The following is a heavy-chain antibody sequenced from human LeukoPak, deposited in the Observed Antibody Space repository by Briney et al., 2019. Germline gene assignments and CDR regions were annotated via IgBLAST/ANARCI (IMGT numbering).Heavy chain of an antibody. CDR1: GGTFSSYA. CDR3: ARRVYYDFWSARGYDAFDI. Sequence: ASVKVSCKASGGTFSSYAISWVRQAPGQGLEWMGGIIPIFGTANYAQKFQGRVTITTDESTSTAYMELRSLRSDDTAVYYCARRVYYDFWSARGYDAFDIWGQGTMVTVSS. CDR2: IIPIFGTA. D-gene: IGHD3-3*01. V-gene: IGHV1-69*05. J-gene: IGHJ3*02.